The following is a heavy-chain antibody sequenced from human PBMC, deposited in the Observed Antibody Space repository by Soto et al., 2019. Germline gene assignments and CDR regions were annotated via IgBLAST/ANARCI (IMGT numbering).Heavy chain of an antibody. CDR3: VKDESINWYSGHFRH. CDR1: GFTFDDYA. V-gene: IGHV3-9*01. J-gene: IGHJ1*01. Sequence: EVQLVESGGGLVQPGRSLRLSCAASGFTFDDYAMHWVRQVPGKGVEWVSGINWTSGSIGYGDSVKGRFAISRDNAKNSLHLQMNSLSAEDTAFYYCVKDESINWYSGHFRHWGQGTLVTVSS. CDR2: INWTSGSI. D-gene: IGHD6-13*01.